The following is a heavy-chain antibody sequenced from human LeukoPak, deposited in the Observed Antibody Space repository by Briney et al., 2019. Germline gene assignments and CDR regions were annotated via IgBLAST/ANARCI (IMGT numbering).Heavy chain of an antibody. Sequence: GGSLRLSCAASGFTFSSYSMNWVRQAPGKGLEWVSSISSSSSYIYYADSVKGRFTISRDNAKNSLYLQMNSLRAEDTAVYFCARGGKLLWFGELYYYMDVWGKGTTVTVSS. CDR3: ARGGKLLWFGELYYYMDV. V-gene: IGHV3-21*01. CDR1: GFTFSSYS. D-gene: IGHD3-10*01. CDR2: ISSSSSYI. J-gene: IGHJ6*03.